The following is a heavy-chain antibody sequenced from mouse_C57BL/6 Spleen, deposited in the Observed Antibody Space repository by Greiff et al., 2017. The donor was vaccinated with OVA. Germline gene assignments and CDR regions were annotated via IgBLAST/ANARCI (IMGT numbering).Heavy chain of an antibody. D-gene: IGHD2-2*01. Sequence: VQLQQSGAELVRPGASVKLSCTASGFNIKDDYMHWVKQRPEQGLEWIGWIDPENGDTEYASKFQGKATITADTSSNTAYLQLSSLTSEDTAVYYCTTGYDGWFAYWGQGTLVTVSA. J-gene: IGHJ3*01. V-gene: IGHV14-4*01. CDR3: TTGYDGWFAY. CDR1: GFNIKDDY. CDR2: IDPENGDT.